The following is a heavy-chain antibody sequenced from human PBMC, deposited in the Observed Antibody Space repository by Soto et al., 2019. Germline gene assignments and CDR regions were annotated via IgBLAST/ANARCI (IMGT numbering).Heavy chain of an antibody. CDR1: GFTFDDYT. Sequence: GGSLRLSCAASGFTFDDYTMHWVRQAPGKGLEWVSLISWDGGSTYYADSVKGRFTISRDNSKNSLYLQMNSLRTEDTALYYCAKDVYAGLSGWYAQDGYYFDYWGQGTLVTVSS. V-gene: IGHV3-43*01. J-gene: IGHJ4*02. CDR2: ISWDGGST. CDR3: AKDVYAGLSGWYAQDGYYFDY. D-gene: IGHD6-19*01.